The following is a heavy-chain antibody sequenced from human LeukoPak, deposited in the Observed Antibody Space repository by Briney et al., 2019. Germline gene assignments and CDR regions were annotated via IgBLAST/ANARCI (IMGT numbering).Heavy chain of an antibody. CDR1: GYTFTVYY. CDR3: AREVWGVLAFDI. CDR2: INPNSGGT. V-gene: IGHV1-2*02. Sequence: ASVKVSCKASGYTFTVYYMHWVRQAPGQGLEWMGWINPNSGGTNYAQKFQGRVTMTRDTSISTAYMELSRLRSDDTAVYYCAREVWGVLAFDIWGQGTMVTVSS. J-gene: IGHJ3*02. D-gene: IGHD2-8*01.